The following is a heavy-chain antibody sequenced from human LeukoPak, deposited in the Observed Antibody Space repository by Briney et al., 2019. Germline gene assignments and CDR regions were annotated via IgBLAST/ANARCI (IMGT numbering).Heavy chain of an antibody. CDR2: IKEDGSEI. J-gene: IGHJ5*02. V-gene: IGHV3-7*02. D-gene: IGHD6-13*01. CDR1: GFTFSTYW. CDR3: VKGGSSTWSWFDP. Sequence: GGSLRLSCAASGFTFSTYWMSWVRQAPGKGLEWVANIKEDGSEINYADSVRGRFTISRDNAKNSLYLQMSSLRPEDTAVYYCVKGGSSTWSWFDPWGQGTLVTVSS.